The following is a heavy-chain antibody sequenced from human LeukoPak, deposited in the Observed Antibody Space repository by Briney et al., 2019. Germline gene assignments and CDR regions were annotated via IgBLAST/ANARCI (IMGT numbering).Heavy chain of an antibody. CDR2: IYYSGST. CDR3: ARASHGWYFDL. Sequence: SETLSLTCTVSGGSITTYYWGWIRQPPGKGLEWIGSIYYSGSTYYNPSLKSRVTISVDTSKNQFSLKLSSVTAADTAVYYCARASHGWYFDLWGRGTLVTVSS. CDR1: GGSITTYY. D-gene: IGHD6-6*01. V-gene: IGHV4-39*07. J-gene: IGHJ2*01.